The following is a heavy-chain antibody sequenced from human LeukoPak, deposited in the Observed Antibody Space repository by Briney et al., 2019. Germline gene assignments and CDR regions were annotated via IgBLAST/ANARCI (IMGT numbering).Heavy chain of an antibody. J-gene: IGHJ4*02. D-gene: IGHD3-22*01. CDR3: TTFSMIVVVITT. V-gene: IGHV3-15*01. CDR2: IKSKTDGGTT. Sequence: GGSLRLSCAASGFTFSNAWMSWVRQAPGKGLEWVGRIKSKTDGGTTDHAAPVKGRFTISRDDSKNTLYLQMNSLKTEDTAVYYCTTFSMIVVVITTWGQGTLVTVSS. CDR1: GFTFSNAW.